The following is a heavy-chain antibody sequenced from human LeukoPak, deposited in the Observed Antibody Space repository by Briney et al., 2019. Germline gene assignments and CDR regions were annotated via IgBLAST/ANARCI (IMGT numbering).Heavy chain of an antibody. J-gene: IGHJ4*02. CDR1: GFTFGDYA. CDR2: ISGSGGST. Sequence: GGSLRLSCTTSGFTFGDYAMSWVRQAPGKGLEWVSAISGSGGSTYYADSVKGRFTISRDNSKNTLYLQMNSLRAEDTAVYYCAKDRITIFGVVILNPSFDYWGQGTLVTVSS. CDR3: AKDRITIFGVVILNPSFDY. V-gene: IGHV3-23*01. D-gene: IGHD3-3*01.